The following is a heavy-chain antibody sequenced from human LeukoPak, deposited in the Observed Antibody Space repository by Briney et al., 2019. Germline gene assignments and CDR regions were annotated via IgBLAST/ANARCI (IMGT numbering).Heavy chain of an antibody. CDR1: GFTFSSYA. J-gene: IGHJ4*02. CDR3: ARDFEVTTMTTSRFDY. Sequence: GGSLRLSCAASGFTFSSYAMHWVRQAPGKGLEWVAVISYDGSNKYYADSMKGRFTISRDNSKNTLYLQMNSLRAEDTAVYYCARDFEVTTMTTSRFDYWGQGTPVTVSS. D-gene: IGHD4-17*01. CDR2: ISYDGSNK. V-gene: IGHV3-30*04.